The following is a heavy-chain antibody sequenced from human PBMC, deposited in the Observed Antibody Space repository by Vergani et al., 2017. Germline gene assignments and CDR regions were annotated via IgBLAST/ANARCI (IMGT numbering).Heavy chain of an antibody. CDR3: ARDQNIVVVSAAIGY. V-gene: IGHV3-21*01. Sequence: EVQMVESGGGLVKPGGSLRLSCTASGISFSNYTINWVRQAPGKGLEWVASISSSSAYIDYVDSIKGRFTISRDNAKRSVFLQMNSLRAEDTAVYYCARDQNIVVVSAAIGYWGQGTLVTVSS. J-gene: IGHJ4*02. CDR1: GISFSNYT. D-gene: IGHD2-2*01. CDR2: ISSSSAYI.